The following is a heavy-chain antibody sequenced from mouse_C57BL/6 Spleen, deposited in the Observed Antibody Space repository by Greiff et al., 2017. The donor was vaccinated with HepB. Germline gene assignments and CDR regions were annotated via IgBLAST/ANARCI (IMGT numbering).Heavy chain of an antibody. J-gene: IGHJ1*03. V-gene: IGHV3-6*01. CDR2: ISYDGSN. Sequence: EVQRVESGPGLVKPSQSLSLTCSVTGYSITSGYYWNWIRQFPGNKLEWMGYISYDGSNNYNPSLKNRISITRDTSKNQFFLKLNSVTTEDTATYYCARDNYDYDGWYFDVWGTGTTVTVSS. CDR3: ARDNYDYDGWYFDV. CDR1: GYSITSGYY. D-gene: IGHD2-4*01.